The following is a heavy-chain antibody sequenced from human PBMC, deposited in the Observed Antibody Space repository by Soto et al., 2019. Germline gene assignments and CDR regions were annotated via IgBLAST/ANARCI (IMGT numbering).Heavy chain of an antibody. CDR2: ISYDGNNK. CDR3: ARDIVVVPGGYYYYYGMDV. V-gene: IGHV3-30-3*01. CDR1: GFTFSSYA. Sequence: QVQLVESGGGVVQPGTSPRLSCAASGFTFSSYAMHWVRQAPGKGLEWVAVISYDGNNKYYSVSVKGRFTISRDNSKNTLYLQMNSLRAEDTAAYYCARDIVVVPGGYYYYYGMDVWGQGTTVTVSS. D-gene: IGHD2-2*01. J-gene: IGHJ6*02.